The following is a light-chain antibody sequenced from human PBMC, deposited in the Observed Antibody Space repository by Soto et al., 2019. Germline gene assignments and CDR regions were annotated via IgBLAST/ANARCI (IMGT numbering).Light chain of an antibody. J-gene: IGKJ5*01. CDR2: GAY. CDR3: QQYNIWPPIT. CDR1: QSVSSN. Sequence: EIVMTQSPATLSVSPGARATLSCRASQSVSSNLAWYQQKPGQAPRLLIYGAYTRAAGVPARFSGSGSGTEFTLTITSLQSEDIALYYCQQYNIWPPITFGQGTRLESK. V-gene: IGKV3-15*01.